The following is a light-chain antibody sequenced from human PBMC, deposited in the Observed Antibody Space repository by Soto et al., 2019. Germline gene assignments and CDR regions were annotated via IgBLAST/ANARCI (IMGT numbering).Light chain of an antibody. CDR2: EDV. Sequence: NFMLTQPQSVSESPGKTVVISCTGTSVTFATTYVQWYQQRPGRAPTTVIYEDVRRPSGVPDRFSGSIDRSSNSASLTISELQTEDEADYYCQSYENSNWVFGGGTKLTVL. V-gene: IGLV6-57*02. CDR3: QSYENSNWV. J-gene: IGLJ3*02. CDR1: SVTFATTY.